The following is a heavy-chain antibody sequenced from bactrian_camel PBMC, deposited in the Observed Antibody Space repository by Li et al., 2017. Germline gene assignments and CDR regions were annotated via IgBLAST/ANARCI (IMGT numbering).Heavy chain of an antibody. Sequence: QVQLVESGGGLVQPGGSLRLSCAASGFTFISYGMSWVRQAPGKGLEWMSGIYSDGSNTYYADSVKGRFTISRDSAKNTVYLQMNNLQPEDTATYYCAEGRGSRGEHCYSLNYWGQGTQVTVS. J-gene: IGHJ4*01. CDR3: AEGRGSRGEHCYSLNY. D-gene: IGHD6*01. CDR2: IYSDGSNT. V-gene: IGHV3S6*01. CDR1: GFTFISYG.